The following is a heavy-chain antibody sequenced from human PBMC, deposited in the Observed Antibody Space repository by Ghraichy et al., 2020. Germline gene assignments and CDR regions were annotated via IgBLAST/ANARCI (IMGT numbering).Heavy chain of an antibody. V-gene: IGHV3-23*01. J-gene: IGHJ6*02. D-gene: IGHD5-18*01. CDR2: ISGSGGST. CDR3: AKGKQLYSQSNYYYYYGMDV. Sequence: GGSLRLSCAASGFTFSSYAMSWVRQAPGKGLEWVSAISGSGGSTYYADSVKGRFTISRDNSKNTLYLQMNSLRAEDTAVYYCAKGKQLYSQSNYYYYYGMDVWGQGTTVTVSS. CDR1: GFTFSSYA.